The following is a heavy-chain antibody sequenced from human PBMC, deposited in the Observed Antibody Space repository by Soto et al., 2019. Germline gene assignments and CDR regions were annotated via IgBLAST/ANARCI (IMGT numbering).Heavy chain of an antibody. J-gene: IGHJ4*02. CDR1: GASVNNRNYH. CDR2: VQNGGTT. D-gene: IGHD2-15*01. V-gene: IGHV4-61*01. CDR3: AVLLVGGGGDGS. Sequence: QVQLQESGPGLVKPSETLSLTCTVSGASVNNRNYHWSWIRQPPGRGLEWIGQVQNGGTTEFDSSSLKRRLTFSIAASKTQFSLKLTSVTAADTAIYYCAVLLVGGGGDGSWGQGTLVTVSS.